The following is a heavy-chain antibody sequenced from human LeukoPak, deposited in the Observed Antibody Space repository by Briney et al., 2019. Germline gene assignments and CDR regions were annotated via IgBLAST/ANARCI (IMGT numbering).Heavy chain of an antibody. V-gene: IGHV3-74*01. CDR3: AKVFAFRSGCDY. Sequence: GGSLRLSCAASGFTFSTYWMHWVRQAPGKGLVWVSRINPDGTTTSYADSVKGRFTISRDNSKNTLYLQMNSLRAEDTAVYYCAKVFAFRSGCDYWGQGTLVTVSS. D-gene: IGHD3-3*01. CDR1: GFTFSTYW. J-gene: IGHJ4*02. CDR2: INPDGTTT.